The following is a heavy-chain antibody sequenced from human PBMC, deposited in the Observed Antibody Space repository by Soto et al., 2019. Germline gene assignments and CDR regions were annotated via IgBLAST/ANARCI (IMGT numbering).Heavy chain of an antibody. D-gene: IGHD2-15*01. CDR2: ISWNSGSI. V-gene: IGHV3-9*03. J-gene: IGHJ5*02. CDR3: AKGGIVVAEGWFDP. Sequence: EVQLVESGGGLVQPGRSLRLSCAASGFTFDDYAMHWVRQAPGKGLEWVSGISWNSGSIGYADSVKGRFTISRDNAKNSLYLQMNSLRAEDMALYYCAKGGIVVAEGWFDPWGQGTLVTVSS. CDR1: GFTFDDYA.